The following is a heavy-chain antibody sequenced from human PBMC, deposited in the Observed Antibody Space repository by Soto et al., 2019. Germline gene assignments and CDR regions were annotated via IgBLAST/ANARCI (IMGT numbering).Heavy chain of an antibody. J-gene: IGHJ3*02. Sequence: SVKVSCKSSGGTFSSYTITWVRQAPGQGLEWMGRIIPILGSTSYAQKFQGRVTMTRDTSTSTVYMELSSLRSEDTAVYYCARGEAVETPQNDAFDIRGQGTMVTVSS. V-gene: IGHV1-69*08. D-gene: IGHD6-19*01. CDR1: GGTFSSYT. CDR2: IIPILGST. CDR3: ARGEAVETPQNDAFDI.